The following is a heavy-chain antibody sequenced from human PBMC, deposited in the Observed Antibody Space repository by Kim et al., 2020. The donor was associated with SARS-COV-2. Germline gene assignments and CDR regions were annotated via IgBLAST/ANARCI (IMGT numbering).Heavy chain of an antibody. V-gene: IGHV4-59*13. Sequence: SETLSLTCTVSGGSISSYYWSWIRQPPGKGLEWIGYIYYSGSTNYNPSLKSRVTISVDTSKNQFSLKLSSVTAADTAVYYCARASDDYVWGSYNKRGAFDIWGQGTMVTVSS. CDR2: IYYSGST. D-gene: IGHD3-16*01. J-gene: IGHJ3*02. CDR1: GGSISSYY. CDR3: ARASDDYVWGSYNKRGAFDI.